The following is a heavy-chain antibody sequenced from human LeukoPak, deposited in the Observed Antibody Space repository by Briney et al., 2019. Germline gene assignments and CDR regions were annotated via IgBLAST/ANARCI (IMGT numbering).Heavy chain of an antibody. CDR1: GFIFSSYW. CDR3: ARFPSSGSYYKNDY. Sequence: GGSLRLSCAASGFIFSSYWMSWVRQAPGKGLEWVANIKQDGSEKYYVDSVKGRFTISRDNAKNSLYLQMNSLRAEDTAVYYCARFPSSGSYYKNDYWGQGTLVTVSS. CDR2: IKQDGSEK. J-gene: IGHJ4*02. V-gene: IGHV3-7*01. D-gene: IGHD3-10*01.